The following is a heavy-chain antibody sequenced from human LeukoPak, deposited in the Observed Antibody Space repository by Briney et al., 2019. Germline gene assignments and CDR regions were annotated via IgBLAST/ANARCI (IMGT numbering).Heavy chain of an antibody. CDR3: TRGPGYHDSSYLDY. J-gene: IGHJ4*02. CDR1: GFTFRSHA. D-gene: IGHD3-22*01. CDR2: IYENGGTT. Sequence: GGSLRLSCVGSGFTFRSHAMSWVRQAPEKGLEFVSGIYENGGTTYYADSVKGRFTISRDNSKNTLYLQMNSLRAEDTAVYYCTRGPGYHDSSYLDYWGQGTLVTVSS. V-gene: IGHV3-23*01.